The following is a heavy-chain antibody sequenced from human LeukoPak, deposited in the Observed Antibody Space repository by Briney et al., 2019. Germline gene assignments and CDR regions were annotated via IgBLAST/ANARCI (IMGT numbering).Heavy chain of an antibody. J-gene: IGHJ4*02. CDR1: GNSFTNYW. CDR2: IYPADSDT. CDR3: ARATVEPTIYYFDN. Sequence: GESLKISCKGSGNSFTNYWIGWVRQMPGKGLGWMGIIYPADSDTRYNPSFQGQVTISADKSISTAYLQWSSLKASDSAIYYCARATVEPTIYYFDNWGQGTLVTVSS. D-gene: IGHD3-9*01. V-gene: IGHV5-51*01.